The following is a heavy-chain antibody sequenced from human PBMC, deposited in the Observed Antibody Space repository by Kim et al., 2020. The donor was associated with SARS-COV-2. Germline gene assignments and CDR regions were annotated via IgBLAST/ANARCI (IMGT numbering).Heavy chain of an antibody. Sequence: TYNPDLKSRVTISGDTSKNLFSLKLSSVTAADTAVYYCAREEPTAACDYWGQGTLVTVSS. CDR3: AREEPTAACDY. V-gene: IGHV4-34*13. J-gene: IGHJ4*02. D-gene: IGHD6-13*01.